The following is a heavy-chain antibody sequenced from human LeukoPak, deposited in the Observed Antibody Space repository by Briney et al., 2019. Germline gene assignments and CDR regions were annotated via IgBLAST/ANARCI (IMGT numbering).Heavy chain of an antibody. V-gene: IGHV1-24*01. J-gene: IGHJ3*01. CDR3: ASAASFATDGAFDF. CDR1: GYTLTELS. CDR2: FDPEDGET. Sequence: ASVKVSCKVSGYTLTELSMHWVRQAPGKGLEWMGGFDPEDGETIYAQKFQGRVTMTEDTSTDTAYMELSSLRSEDTAVYYCASAASFATDGAFDFWGQGTMVTVSS. D-gene: IGHD2-15*01.